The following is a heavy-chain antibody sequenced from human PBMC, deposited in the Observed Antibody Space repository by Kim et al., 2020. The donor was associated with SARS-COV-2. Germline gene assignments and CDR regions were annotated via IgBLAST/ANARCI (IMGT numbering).Heavy chain of an antibody. J-gene: IGHJ4*02. D-gene: IGHD3-10*01. CDR1: GFTFSSYS. CDR2: ISSSSSTI. V-gene: IGHV3-48*02. Sequence: GGSLRLSCAASGFTFSSYSMNWVRQAPGKGLEWVSYISSSSSTIYYADSVKGRFTISRDNAKNSLYLQMNSLRDEDTAVYYCARDLSLWFGELVDYWGQGTLVTVSS. CDR3: ARDLSLWFGELVDY.